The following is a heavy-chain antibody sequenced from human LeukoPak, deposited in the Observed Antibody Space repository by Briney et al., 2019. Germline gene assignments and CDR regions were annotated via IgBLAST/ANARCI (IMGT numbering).Heavy chain of an antibody. CDR2: IYDSGST. Sequence: PSETLSLTCTVSGGSIRSYYWSWIRQPPGKGLEFIGYIYDSGSTNYNPSLKSRVTISVDTSKNQFSLKLSSVTAADTAVYYCARSLQAFDYWGQGTLVTVSS. V-gene: IGHV4-59*12. J-gene: IGHJ4*02. CDR3: ARSLQAFDY. D-gene: IGHD4-11*01. CDR1: GGSIRSYY.